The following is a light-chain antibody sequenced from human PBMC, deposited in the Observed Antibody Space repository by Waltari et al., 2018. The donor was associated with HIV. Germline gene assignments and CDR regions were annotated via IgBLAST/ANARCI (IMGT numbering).Light chain of an antibody. V-gene: IGLV2-8*01. Sequence: LTQPPSVSVSPGQTARITCSGDALPKQYAYWYQQHPGKSPKLIIYDVTKRPSGVPDRFSGSKSGNTASLTVSGLQGEDEADYYCSSYADSDTPVVFGGGTKLTVL. CDR2: DVT. J-gene: IGLJ2*01. CDR3: SSYADSDTPVV. CDR1: ALPKQY.